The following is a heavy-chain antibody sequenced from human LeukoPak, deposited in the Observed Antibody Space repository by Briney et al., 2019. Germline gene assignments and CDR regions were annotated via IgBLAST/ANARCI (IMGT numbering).Heavy chain of an antibody. CDR1: GFTFISYS. CDR2: IISSSSTI. D-gene: IGHD1-26*01. V-gene: IGHV3-48*01. Sequence: GGSLRLSCAASGFTFISYSMNWVRQAPGKGLEWVSYIISSSSTIYYADSVKGRFTISRDNAKNSLYLQMNSLRAEDTAVYYCARGGNYYNEAFDIWGQGTMVTVSS. J-gene: IGHJ3*02. CDR3: ARGGNYYNEAFDI.